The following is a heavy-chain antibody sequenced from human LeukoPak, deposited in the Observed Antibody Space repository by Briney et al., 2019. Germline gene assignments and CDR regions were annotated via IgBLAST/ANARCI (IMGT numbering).Heavy chain of an antibody. CDR1: GFTFSSYN. V-gene: IGHV3-21*01. J-gene: IGHJ6*02. Sequence: GGSLRLSCAASGFTFSSYNMNWVRQAPGKGLEWVSSISSSSSYIYYADSVKGRFTISRDNAKNSLYLQMNSLRAEDTAVYYCARDRSGGSSKSYGMDVWGQGTTVTVSS. D-gene: IGHD2-8*02. CDR3: ARDRSGGSSKSYGMDV. CDR2: ISSSSSYI.